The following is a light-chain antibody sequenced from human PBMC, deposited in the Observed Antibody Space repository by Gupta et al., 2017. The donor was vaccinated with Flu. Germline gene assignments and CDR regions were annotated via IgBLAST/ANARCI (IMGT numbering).Light chain of an antibody. CDR3: QQSFRRPWT. CDR2: TAS. V-gene: IGKV1-39*01. J-gene: IGKJ1*01. CDR1: QSISIY. Sequence: DIQMTQSPSSLSASVGDRVTITCLASQSISIYLNWYEQKPGKAPNLLIYTASTLQSGVPSRFSGSGSGTDFTLTISRLQPEDSATYYCQQSFRRPWTFGQGTKVEIK.